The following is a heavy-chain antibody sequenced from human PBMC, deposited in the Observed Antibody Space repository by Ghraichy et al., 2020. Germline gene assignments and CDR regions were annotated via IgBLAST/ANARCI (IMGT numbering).Heavy chain of an antibody. D-gene: IGHD6-13*01. Sequence: GGSLRLSCAGSGFTFNSYAMNWVRQAPGKGLEWVSIISGRGSTTYYADSVKGRFTISRDNSKNILYLQMNSLRAEDTAVYYCAKGTQRTTAAGPIDYWGQGTMVTVS. V-gene: IGHV3-23*01. CDR1: GFTFNSYA. CDR3: AKGTQRTTAAGPIDY. J-gene: IGHJ4*02. CDR2: ISGRGSTT.